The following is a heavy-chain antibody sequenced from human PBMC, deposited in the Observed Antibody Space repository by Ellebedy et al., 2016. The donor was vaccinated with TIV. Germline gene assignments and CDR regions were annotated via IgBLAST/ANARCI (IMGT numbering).Heavy chain of an antibody. J-gene: IGHJ2*01. Sequence: ASVKVSCKASGGTFSSYAISWVRQAPGQGLEWMGGIIPIFGTANYAQKFQGRVTITADESTSTAYMELSSLRSEDTAVYYCASGAWDIVVVPAASSYWYFDLWGRGTLVTVSS. CDR3: ASGAWDIVVVPAASSYWYFDL. CDR1: GGTFSSYA. CDR2: IIPIFGTA. D-gene: IGHD2-2*01. V-gene: IGHV1-69*13.